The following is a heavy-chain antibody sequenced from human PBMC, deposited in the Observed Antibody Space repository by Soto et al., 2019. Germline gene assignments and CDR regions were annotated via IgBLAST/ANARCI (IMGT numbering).Heavy chain of an antibody. CDR1: GGTFSSYA. D-gene: IGHD5-18*01. J-gene: IGHJ6*02. CDR2: IIPIFGTA. V-gene: IGHV1-69*13. CDR3: ARSRGYSYGFTGLVDYGMDV. Sequence: SVKVSCKASGGTFSSYAISWVRQAPGQGLEWMGGIIPIFGTANYAQKFQGRVTITADESTSTAYMELSSLRSEDTAVYYCARSRGYSYGFTGLVDYGMDVWGQGTTVTVSS.